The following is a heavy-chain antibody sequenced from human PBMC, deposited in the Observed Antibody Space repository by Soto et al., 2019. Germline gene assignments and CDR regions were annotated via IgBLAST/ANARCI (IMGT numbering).Heavy chain of an antibody. CDR2: IRSKAYGGTT. D-gene: IGHD4-17*01. V-gene: IGHV3-49*03. J-gene: IGHJ4*02. Sequence: PGGSLRLSCTAYGFTFDDYTMSWFRQAPGKGLEWVGFIRSKAYGGTTEYAASVKGRFTISRDDSKSIAYLQMNSLKTEDTAVYYCTRGPDYGDYSFDYWGQGTLVTVSS. CDR3: TRGPDYGDYSFDY. CDR1: GFTFDDYT.